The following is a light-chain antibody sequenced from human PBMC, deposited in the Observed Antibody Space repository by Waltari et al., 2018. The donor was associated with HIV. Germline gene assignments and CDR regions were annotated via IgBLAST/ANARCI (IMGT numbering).Light chain of an antibody. Sequence: IVLPQSPGTLALSLGKRATLSCRASQSVSSTYLAWYQQKPGQPPRLLIYGASTRATGIPDRFSGSGSGTDFTLIISRVEPEDSAVYYCQQYRRSPLTFGGGTKVEIK. CDR3: QQYRRSPLT. J-gene: IGKJ4*01. CDR2: GAS. V-gene: IGKV3-20*01. CDR1: QSVSSTY.